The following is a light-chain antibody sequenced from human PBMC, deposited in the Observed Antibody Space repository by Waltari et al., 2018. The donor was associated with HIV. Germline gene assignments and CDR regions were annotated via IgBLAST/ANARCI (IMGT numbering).Light chain of an antibody. CDR1: LSTLGIDN. V-gene: IGLV1-47*01. J-gene: IGLJ1*01. Sequence: QSVLTQPPSACGTPGQRVTTPCSGRLSTLGIDNVFWYQQLPGTTPKLLIYKNIQRPSGVPDRFAGSKSGTSAYLAISGLRSEDEADYYCVGWDASLSAYVFGAGTKVTVL. CDR2: KNI. CDR3: VGWDASLSAYV.